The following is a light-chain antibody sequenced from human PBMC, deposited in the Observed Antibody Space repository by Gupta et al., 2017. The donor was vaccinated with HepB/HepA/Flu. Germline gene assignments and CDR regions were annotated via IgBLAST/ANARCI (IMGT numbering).Light chain of an antibody. V-gene: IGKV3-15*01. Sequence: EIIMTQSPATLSVSPGERVTLSCSASQSVLTNLAWYQQKPGQPPRLLIFGASTRATGTPARFSGSGSGTEFTLTISRLQSEDFAVYYCHHKNNWPPSFGQGTKVAI. CDR3: HHKNNWPPS. CDR1: QSVLTN. J-gene: IGKJ1*01. CDR2: GAS.